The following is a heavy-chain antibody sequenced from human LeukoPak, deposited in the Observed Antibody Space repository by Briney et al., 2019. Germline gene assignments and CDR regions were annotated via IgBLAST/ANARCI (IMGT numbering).Heavy chain of an antibody. Sequence: GGSLRLSCAASGFTFSHYGMSWVRQAPGKGLEWVAGFSGKGDTTYYAESVRGRFTISRDTSKNTLFLQMNSLRAEDTAVYYCARDPYYYDSSGYYPFDYWGQGTLVTVSS. CDR1: GFTFSHYG. CDR2: FSGKGDTT. J-gene: IGHJ4*02. V-gene: IGHV3-23*01. D-gene: IGHD3-22*01. CDR3: ARDPYYYDSSGYYPFDY.